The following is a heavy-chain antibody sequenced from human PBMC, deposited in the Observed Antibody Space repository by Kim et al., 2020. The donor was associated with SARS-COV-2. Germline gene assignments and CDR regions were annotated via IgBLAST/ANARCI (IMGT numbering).Heavy chain of an antibody. CDR3: ARESYYYDTSGSYPYYFDY. CDR2: IYYSGST. Sequence: SETLSLTCNVSGGSISSYYWSWIRRPPGMGLEWIGYIYYSGSTSYSPSLKSRVTISVDTSKNQFSLNLTSVTAADTAVYFCARESYYYDTSGSYPYYFDYWGRGSQVTVSS. V-gene: IGHV4-59*01. CDR1: GGSISSYY. J-gene: IGHJ4*02. D-gene: IGHD3-22*01.